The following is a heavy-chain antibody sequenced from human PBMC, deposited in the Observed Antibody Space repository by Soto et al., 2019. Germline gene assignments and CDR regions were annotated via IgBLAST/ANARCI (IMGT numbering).Heavy chain of an antibody. Sequence: GGSLRLSCAASGFTFSSYGMHWVRQAPGKGLEWVAVISYDGSNKYYADSVKGRFTISRDNSKNTLYLQMNSLRAEDTAVYYCAKENRGRAVAPNWFDPWGQGTLVTVSS. J-gene: IGHJ5*02. CDR3: AKENRGRAVAPNWFDP. V-gene: IGHV3-30*18. CDR1: GFTFSSYG. CDR2: ISYDGSNK. D-gene: IGHD6-19*01.